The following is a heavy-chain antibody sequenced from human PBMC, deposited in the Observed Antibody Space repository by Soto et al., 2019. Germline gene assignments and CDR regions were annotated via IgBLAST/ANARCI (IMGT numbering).Heavy chain of an antibody. CDR2: ISYDGSNK. D-gene: IGHD6-13*01. J-gene: IGHJ4*02. Sequence: GGSLRLSCAASGFTFSSYGMHWVRQAPGKGLEWVAVISYDGSNKYYADSVKGRFTISRDNSKNTLYLQMNSLRAEDTAVYYCAKGRSGIALYYFDYWGQGTLVTVSS. V-gene: IGHV3-30*18. CDR3: AKGRSGIALYYFDY. CDR1: GFTFSSYG.